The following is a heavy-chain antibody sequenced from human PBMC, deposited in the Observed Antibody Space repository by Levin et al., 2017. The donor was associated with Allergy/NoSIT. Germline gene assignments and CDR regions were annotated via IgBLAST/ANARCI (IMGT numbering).Heavy chain of an antibody. D-gene: IGHD2-15*01. CDR1: GYSFTNYY. CDR3: GRGTSIACSGRTCYRPEIDF. CDR2: INPSAGSP. V-gene: IGHV1-46*01. J-gene: IGHJ4*02. Sequence: LGESLKISCKASGYSFTNYYLHWVRQAPGQGLEWVGLINPSAGSPGYAQKFQGRITLTRDRSTSTVYMDLSSLKSEDTAVYFCGRGTSIACSGRTCYRPEIDFWGQGTLVTVSS.